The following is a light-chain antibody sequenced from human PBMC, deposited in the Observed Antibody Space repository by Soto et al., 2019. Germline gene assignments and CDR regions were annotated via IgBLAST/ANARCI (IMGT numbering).Light chain of an antibody. CDR3: SSFAGRNNYV. CDR2: DVK. V-gene: IGLV2-8*01. CDR1: SSDVGGYKY. Sequence: QSALTQPPSASGSPGQSVTISCTGTSSDVGGYKYVSWYQQFPGEAPNLIIYDVKKRPSGVPSRFSGSKSGNTAFLTVSGLRPEDEAEYYCSSFAGRNNYVFGSGTKATV. J-gene: IGLJ1*01.